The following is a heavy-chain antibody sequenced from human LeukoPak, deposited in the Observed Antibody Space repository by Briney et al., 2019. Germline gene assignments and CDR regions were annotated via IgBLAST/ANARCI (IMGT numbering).Heavy chain of an antibody. V-gene: IGHV3-53*01. J-gene: IGHJ1*01. CDR1: GFTVNSNY. D-gene: IGHD3-22*01. CDR3: AKVGDSSGYLWVAYFQH. CDR2: LYSDGRT. Sequence: GGSLRLSCAASGFTVNSNYMNWVRQAPGKGLEWVSVLYSDGRTYYADSVKGRFTISRDTSKNTLYLQVNSLRAEDTAVYYCAKVGDSSGYLWVAYFQHWGQGTLVTVSS.